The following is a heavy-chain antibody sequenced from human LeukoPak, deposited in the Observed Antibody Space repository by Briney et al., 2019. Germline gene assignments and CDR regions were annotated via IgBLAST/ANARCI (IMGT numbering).Heavy chain of an antibody. D-gene: IGHD3-10*01. J-gene: IGHJ4*02. V-gene: IGHV4-34*01. CDR2: INHSGST. CDR3: ASGDMDRSYYFDY. CDR1: GGSLSVYY. Sequence: SETLSLTCAVYGGSLSVYYWSWIRQPPGKGLEWIGEINHSGSTNYNPSLKSRVTISVDTSKNQFSLKLSSVTAADTAVYYCASGDMDRSYYFDYWGQGTLVTVSS.